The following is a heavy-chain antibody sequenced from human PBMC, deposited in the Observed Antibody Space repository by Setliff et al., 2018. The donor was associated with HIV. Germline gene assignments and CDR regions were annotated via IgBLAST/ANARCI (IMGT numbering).Heavy chain of an antibody. D-gene: IGHD3-16*01. CDR1: GYTFTRYY. V-gene: IGHV1-46*01. CDR2: INPSGGST. Sequence: GASVKVSCKASGYTFTRYYMHWVRQAPGQGLEWMGIINPSGGSTSYSQKFQGRVTMTRDTSTSTVYMELSSLRSEDTAVYYCARAVASKNIRGEYYFDYWGQGTLVTVSS. J-gene: IGHJ4*02. CDR3: ARAVASKNIRGEYYFDY.